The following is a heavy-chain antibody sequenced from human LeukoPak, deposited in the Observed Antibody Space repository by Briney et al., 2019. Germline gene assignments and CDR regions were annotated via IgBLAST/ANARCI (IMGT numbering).Heavy chain of an antibody. J-gene: IGHJ4*02. V-gene: IGHV1-18*01. D-gene: IGHD1-26*01. Sequence: ASVKVSCKASGYTFTSYGISWVRQAPGQGLEWMGWISAYNGNTNYAQKLQGRVTMTTDTSTSTAYMELRSLRSDDTAVYYCASYLRGATSLDYWGQGTLVTVSS. CDR2: ISAYNGNT. CDR1: GYTFTSYG. CDR3: ASYLRGATSLDY.